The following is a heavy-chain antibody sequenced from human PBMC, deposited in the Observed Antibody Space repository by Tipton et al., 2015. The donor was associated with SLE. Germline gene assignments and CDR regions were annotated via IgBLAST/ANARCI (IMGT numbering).Heavy chain of an antibody. CDR3: ARQGSTVTTYFDY. Sequence: TLSLTCTVSGGSISSGSYYWSWIRQPAGKGLEWIGHIYTSGSTNYNPSLKSRVTISVDTSKNQFSLKLSSVTAADTAVYYCARQGSTVTTYFDYWGQGTLVTVSS. CDR1: GGSISSGSYY. J-gene: IGHJ4*02. D-gene: IGHD4-17*01. CDR2: IYTSGST. V-gene: IGHV4-61*09.